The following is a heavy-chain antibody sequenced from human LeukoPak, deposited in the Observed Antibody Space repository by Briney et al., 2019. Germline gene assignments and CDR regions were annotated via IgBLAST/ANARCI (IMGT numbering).Heavy chain of an antibody. Sequence: PSETLSLTCTVSGGSLSSYYWSWIRQPPGKGLEWIGYIYYSGSTNYNPSLKSRVTISVDTSKNQFSLKLSSVTAADTAVYYCARDGGIEDWFDPWGQGTLVTVSS. CDR1: GGSLSSYY. J-gene: IGHJ5*02. CDR2: IYYSGST. V-gene: IGHV4-59*01. CDR3: ARDGGIEDWFDP. D-gene: IGHD1-26*01.